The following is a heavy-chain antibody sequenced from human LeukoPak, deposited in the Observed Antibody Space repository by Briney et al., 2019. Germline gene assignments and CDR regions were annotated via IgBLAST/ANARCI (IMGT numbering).Heavy chain of an antibody. Sequence: ASVKVSCKASGYTFTGYYMHWVRQAPGQGLEWMGWINPNSGGTNYAQKFQGRVTMTRDTYISTAYMELSRLRSDDTAVYYCARDGDPYYDILTGYYGPDYWGQGTLVTVSS. CDR3: ARDGDPYYDILTGYYGPDY. V-gene: IGHV1-2*02. CDR1: GYTFTGYY. J-gene: IGHJ4*02. D-gene: IGHD3-9*01. CDR2: INPNSGGT.